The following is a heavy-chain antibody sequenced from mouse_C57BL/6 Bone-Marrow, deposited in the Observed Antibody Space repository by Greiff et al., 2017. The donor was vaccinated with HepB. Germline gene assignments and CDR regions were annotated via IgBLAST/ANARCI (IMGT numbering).Heavy chain of an antibody. D-gene: IGHD2-3*01. CDR1: GYAFSSSW. CDR2: IYPGDGDT. CDR3: ASEVDGYYVGWFAY. J-gene: IGHJ3*01. V-gene: IGHV1-82*01. Sequence: QVQLQQSGPELVKPGASVKISCKASGYAFSSSWMNWVKQRPGKGLEWIGRIYPGDGDTNYNGKFKGKATLTADKSSSTAYMQLSSLTSEDSAVYFCASEVDGYYVGWFAYWGQGTLVTVSA.